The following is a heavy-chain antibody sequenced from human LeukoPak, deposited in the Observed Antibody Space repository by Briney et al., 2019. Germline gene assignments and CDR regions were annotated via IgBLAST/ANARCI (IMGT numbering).Heavy chain of an antibody. CDR3: ASCDFWSGYYLDY. D-gene: IGHD3-3*01. V-gene: IGHV4-39*01. J-gene: IGHJ4*02. CDR2: IYYSGNT. CDR1: GASISSSSYY. Sequence: PSETLSLTCTVSGASISSSSYYWGWIRQPPGKGLEWIGSIYYSGNTYYNPSLKSRVTISVDTSKNQSSLKLTSVTAADTAVYYCASCDFWSGYYLDYWGQGTLVTVSS.